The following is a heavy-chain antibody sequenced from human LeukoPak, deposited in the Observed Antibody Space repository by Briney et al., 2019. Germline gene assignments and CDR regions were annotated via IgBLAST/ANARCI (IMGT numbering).Heavy chain of an antibody. CDR2: IRYDGSNK. J-gene: IGHJ4*02. Sequence: GGSLRLSCAASGFTFSSYGMHWVRQAPGKGLGWVAFIRYDGSNKYYADSVKGRFTISRDNSKNTLYLQMNSLRAEDTAVYYCAKDRIAARRGDFWDYWGQGTLVTVSS. CDR3: AKDRIAARRGDFWDY. D-gene: IGHD6-6*01. CDR1: GFTFSSYG. V-gene: IGHV3-30*02.